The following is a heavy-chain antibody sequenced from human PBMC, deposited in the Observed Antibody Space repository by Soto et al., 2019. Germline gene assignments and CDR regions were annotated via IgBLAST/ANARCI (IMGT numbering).Heavy chain of an antibody. CDR3: ASRWDSEYSSSSGGGFDY. V-gene: IGHV1-69*06. CDR1: GGTFSSYA. Sequence: ASVKVSCKASGGTFSSYAISWVRQAPGQGLEWMGGIIPIFGTANYAQKFQGRVTITADKSTSTAYMELSSLRSEDTAVYYCASRWDSEYSSSSGGGFDYWGQGTLVTVSS. J-gene: IGHJ4*02. CDR2: IIPIFGTA. D-gene: IGHD6-6*01.